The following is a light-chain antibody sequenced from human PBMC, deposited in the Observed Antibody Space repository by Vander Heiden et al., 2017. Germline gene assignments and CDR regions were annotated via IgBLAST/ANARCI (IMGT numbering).Light chain of an antibody. CDR2: GAS. J-gene: IGKJ1*01. V-gene: IGKV3-20*01. CDR3: QQDGSSPRT. CDR1: QIVSNTY. Sequence: EIVLTQSPGTLSLSPGERATLSCRASQIVSNTYLAWYQQKPGQAPRLLLYGASSRGTGIPDRFSGSGYGTDFTLTISRLEPEDFAVYYCQQDGSSPRTFGQGTKVEIK.